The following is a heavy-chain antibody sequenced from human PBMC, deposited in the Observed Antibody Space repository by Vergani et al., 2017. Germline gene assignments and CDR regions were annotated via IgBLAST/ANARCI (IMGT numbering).Heavy chain of an antibody. J-gene: IGHJ3*01. D-gene: IGHD3-10*01. CDR2: INPGDSEV. Sequence: EKLLVQSGSETKKPGESLKISCQAFGYIFSNFWIGWVRQRPGRGLEWMGIINPGDSEVKTNPTFRGQVIFSVDTSVNTAYLQWRSLQASDNATYFCASGGHGSENGGALQLWGQGTNITVSS. V-gene: IGHV5-51*01. CDR3: ASGGHGSENGGALQL. CDR1: GYIFSNFW.